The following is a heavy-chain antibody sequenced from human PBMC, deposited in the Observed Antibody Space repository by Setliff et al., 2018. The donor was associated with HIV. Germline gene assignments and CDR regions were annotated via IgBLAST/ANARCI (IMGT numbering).Heavy chain of an antibody. CDR1: AGSITNKH. Sequence: TSETLSLTSPAAAGSITNKHWRWIRQPPGKGLEWLGYVYSSGTNNYTPSLESRLTISVDTSQNQVSLRLSSLTAADTAVYFCARVVSRREDRGTWMKLWLAPYYMDVWGKGTTVTVSS. J-gene: IGHJ6*03. D-gene: IGHD3-10*01. CDR2: VYSSGTN. CDR3: ARVVSRREDRGTWMKLWLAPYYMDV. V-gene: IGHV4-59*01.